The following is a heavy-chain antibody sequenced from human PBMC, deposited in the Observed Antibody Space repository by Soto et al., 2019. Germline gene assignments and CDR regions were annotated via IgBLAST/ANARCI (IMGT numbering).Heavy chain of an antibody. CDR2: INHSGST. V-gene: IGHV4-34*01. CDR3: ARAIFKWELKT. D-gene: IGHD1-26*01. CDR1: GGSFSGYY. Sequence: SETLSLTCAVYGGSFSGYYWSWIRQPPGKGLEWIGEINHSGSTNYNPSLKSRVTISVDTSKNQFSLKLSSVTAADTAVYYCARAIFKWELKTWGQGTLVPVSP. J-gene: IGHJ5*02.